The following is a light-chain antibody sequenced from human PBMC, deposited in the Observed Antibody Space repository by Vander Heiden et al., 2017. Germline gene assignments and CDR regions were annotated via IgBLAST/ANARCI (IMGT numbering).Light chain of an antibody. CDR2: DVS. Sequence: QSALTQPASVSGSPGQSITISCTGTSSDVGGYSYGSWNQQHPGKAPKVMIYDVSNRPSGGSNRFSGSKSGNTASLTISGLQAEDEADYYCSSYTSSSTWVFGGGTKLTVL. CDR1: SSDVGGYSY. J-gene: IGLJ3*02. CDR3: SSYTSSSTWV. V-gene: IGLV2-14*01.